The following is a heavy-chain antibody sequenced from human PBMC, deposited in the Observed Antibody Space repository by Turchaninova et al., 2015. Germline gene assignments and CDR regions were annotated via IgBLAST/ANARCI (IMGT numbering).Heavy chain of an antibody. D-gene: IGHD5-18*01. CDR1: GGSLSVFS. CDR3: ATRYGSGI. Sequence: QVHLQQWGAGLLKPSETLSLTCAVYGGSLSVFSWNWIRQPPGKGLEWIGEINHSGSTNYNPSLKSRVTIAVDTSKNQFSLKLSAVTAADTAVYYCATRYGSGIWGQGTMVTVSS. J-gene: IGHJ3*02. V-gene: IGHV4-34*01. CDR2: INHSGST.